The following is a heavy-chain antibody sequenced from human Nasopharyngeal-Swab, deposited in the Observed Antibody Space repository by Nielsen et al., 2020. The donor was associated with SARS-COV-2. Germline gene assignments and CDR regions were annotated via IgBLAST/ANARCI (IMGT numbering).Heavy chain of an antibody. CDR2: INGDGSSL. D-gene: IGHD2/OR15-2a*01. CDR1: GVTFRNYR. V-gene: IGHV3-74*01. J-gene: IGHJ4*02. Sequence: LSLTRAASGVTFRNYRMHWGRQAPGKGLGGVSRINGDGSSLNYADFVKGRFTISTDNAKSTLYLEMNSLRAEDTAVYYCARGRGSSTSMIGYWGQGTLVTVSS. CDR3: ARGRGSSTSMIGY.